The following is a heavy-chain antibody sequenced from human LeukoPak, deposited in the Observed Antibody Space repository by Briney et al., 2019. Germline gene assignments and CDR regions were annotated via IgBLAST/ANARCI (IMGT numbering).Heavy chain of an antibody. D-gene: IGHD3-22*01. CDR1: GFTFSSYA. CDR2: ISGSGGST. J-gene: IGHJ3*02. V-gene: IGHV3-23*01. Sequence: PGGSLRLSCAASGFTFSSYAMSWVRQAPGKGLEWVSGISGSGGSTYYADSVKGRFTISRDNSKNTFYVQMNSLRVDDTAVYFCAKGEDMIAAFGAFDIWGQGTMVTVPS. CDR3: AKGEDMIAAFGAFDI.